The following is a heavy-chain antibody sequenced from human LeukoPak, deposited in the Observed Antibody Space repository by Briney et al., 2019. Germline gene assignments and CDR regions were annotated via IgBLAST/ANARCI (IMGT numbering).Heavy chain of an antibody. CDR3: ARYYSSGYEGYYYYGMDV. CDR1: GGTSSSYA. Sequence: SVKVSCKASGGTSSSYAISWVRQAPGQGLEWMGGIIPIFGTANYAQKFQGRVTITADESTSTAYMELSSLRSEDTAVYYCARYYSSGYEGYYYYGMDVWGQGTTVTVSS. V-gene: IGHV1-69*01. J-gene: IGHJ6*02. D-gene: IGHD3-22*01. CDR2: IIPIFGTA.